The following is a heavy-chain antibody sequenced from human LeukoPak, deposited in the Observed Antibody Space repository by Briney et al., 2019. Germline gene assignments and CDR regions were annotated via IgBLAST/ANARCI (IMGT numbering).Heavy chain of an antibody. J-gene: IGHJ4*02. D-gene: IGHD6-19*01. CDR2: IYTSGST. CDR1: GGSISSYY. Sequence: SETLSLACTVSGGSISSYYWSWIRQPAGKGLEWIGRIYTSGSTNYNPSLKSRVTMSVDTSKNQFSLKLSSVTAADTAVYYCARDRDGVAVAGTDYWGQGTLVTVSS. V-gene: IGHV4-4*07. CDR3: ARDRDGVAVAGTDY.